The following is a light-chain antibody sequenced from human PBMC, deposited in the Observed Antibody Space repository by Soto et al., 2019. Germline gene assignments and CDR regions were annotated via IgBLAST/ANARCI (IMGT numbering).Light chain of an antibody. CDR3: CSYEGSSTLV. Sequence: QSALTQPASVSGSPGQSITISCTGTSSDVGSYNLVSWYQQHPGKAPKLMIYEGSKRPSGVSNRFSGSKSGNTASLTISGLQAEDEADYYCCSYEGSSTLVFGGGTQLTVL. V-gene: IGLV2-23*01. CDR1: SSDVGSYNL. CDR2: EGS. J-gene: IGLJ2*01.